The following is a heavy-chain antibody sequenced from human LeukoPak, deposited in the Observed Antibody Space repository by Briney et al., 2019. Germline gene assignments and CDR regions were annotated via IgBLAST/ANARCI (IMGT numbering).Heavy chain of an antibody. V-gene: IGHV3-74*03. Sequence: GGSLRLSCAAYGFTFSDHWMHWVRQAPGKGLVWVALINGDGSDTTYADSVKGRFTISRDNAKNTLYLQMNSLRAEDTAVYYCARRSAAKDAFDIWGQGTKVTVSS. CDR1: GFTFSDHW. J-gene: IGHJ3*02. CDR2: INGDGSDT. CDR3: ARRSAAKDAFDI. D-gene: IGHD6-25*01.